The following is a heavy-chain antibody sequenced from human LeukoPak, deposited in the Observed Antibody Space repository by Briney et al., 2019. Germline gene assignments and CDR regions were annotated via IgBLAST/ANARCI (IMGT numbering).Heavy chain of an antibody. CDR3: ARDVGYMLDY. J-gene: IGHJ4*02. V-gene: IGHV4-61*02. CDR2: IYSSGST. D-gene: IGHD5-18*01. Sequence: TSETLSLTCTVSGGSISSGSYYWSWIRQPAGTGLEWIGRIYSSGSTNYNPSLKSRVTISVDTSKNQFSLKLSSVTAADTAVYYCARDVGYMLDYWGQGTLVTVSS. CDR1: GGSISSGSYY.